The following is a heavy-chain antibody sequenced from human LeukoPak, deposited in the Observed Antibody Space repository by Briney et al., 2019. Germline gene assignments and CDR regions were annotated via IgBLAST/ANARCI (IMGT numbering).Heavy chain of an antibody. J-gene: IGHJ4*02. V-gene: IGHV3-15*07. D-gene: IGHD3-22*01. Sequence: GGSLRLSCAASGFIFSNAWMNWVRQAPGKGLEWVGRVKSKYDGGTSDCAAPVKGRFSISRDDAKNTVYLQMNSLKTEDTAIYYCSTGGYFFDYWGQGILVTVSS. CDR1: GFIFSNAW. CDR2: VKSKYDGGTS. CDR3: STGGYFFDY.